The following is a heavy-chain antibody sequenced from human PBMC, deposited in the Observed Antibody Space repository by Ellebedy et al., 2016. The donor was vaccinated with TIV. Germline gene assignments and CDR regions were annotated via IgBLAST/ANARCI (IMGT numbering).Heavy chain of an antibody. D-gene: IGHD6-19*01. CDR2: INENGDDT. J-gene: IGHJ4*02. CDR3: AKATLQWLIRGRGADY. CDR1: GFSSNSHA. Sequence: GESLKISCAASGFSSNSHAMNWVRQAPGKGLEWVSSINENGDDTYYADSVKGRFTISRDNSKNTLYLQINGLRAEDTAVYYCAKATLQWLIRGRGADYWGQGTLVTVSS. V-gene: IGHV3-23*01.